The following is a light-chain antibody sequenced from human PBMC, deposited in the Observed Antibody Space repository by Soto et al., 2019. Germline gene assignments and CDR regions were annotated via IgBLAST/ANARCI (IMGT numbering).Light chain of an antibody. V-gene: IGKV3-20*01. Sequence: EVVLTQSPGTLSLSPGERATLSCRASQAVSSILLAWYQQKPGQAPRLLIYGASSRAPGIPDRFSGSGSGKHFPPTGSSREPEEFALYYWQESGTTPIFGGGTKGEIK. CDR2: GAS. CDR3: QESGTTPI. CDR1: QAVSSIL. J-gene: IGKJ4*01.